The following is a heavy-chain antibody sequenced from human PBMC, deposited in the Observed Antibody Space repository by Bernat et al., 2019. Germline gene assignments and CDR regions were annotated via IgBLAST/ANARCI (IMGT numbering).Heavy chain of an antibody. V-gene: IGHV3-7*01. CDR1: GFTFSSYS. D-gene: IGHD5-18*01. J-gene: IGHJ6*02. Sequence: EVQLVESGGGLVKPGGSLRLSCAASGFTFSSYSMNWVRQAPGKGLEWVANIKQDGSEKYYVDSVKGRFTISRDNAKNSLYLQMNSLRAEDTAVDYCARRGYSYRYGMDVWGQGTTVTVSS. CDR3: ARRGYSYRYGMDV. CDR2: IKQDGSEK.